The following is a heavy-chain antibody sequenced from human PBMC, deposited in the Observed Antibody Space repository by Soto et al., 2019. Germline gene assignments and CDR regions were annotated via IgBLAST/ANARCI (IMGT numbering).Heavy chain of an antibody. V-gene: IGHV3-9*01. Sequence: DVQLVESGGGLVQPGRSLRLSCAASGFTFDDYAMHWVRQAPGKGLEWVSGISWNSGSIGYADSVKGRFTISRDNAKNSLYLQMNSLRAEDTALYYCAKDLAGSGSYGLGYWGQGTLVTVSS. CDR1: GFTFDDYA. J-gene: IGHJ4*02. CDR3: AKDLAGSGSYGLGY. D-gene: IGHD3-10*01. CDR2: ISWNSGSI.